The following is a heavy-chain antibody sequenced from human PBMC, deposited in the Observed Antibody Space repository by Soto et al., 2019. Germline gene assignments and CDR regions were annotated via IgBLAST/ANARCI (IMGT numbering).Heavy chain of an antibody. Sequence: SETLSLTCAVSGYSISSGYYWGWIRQPPGKGPEWIGSIYHSGSTYYNPSLKSRVTISVDTSKNQFSLKLSSVTAADTAVYYCARVREWVTTVTTYYFDYWGQGTLVTVSS. D-gene: IGHD4-17*01. CDR1: GYSISSGYY. CDR3: ARVREWVTTVTTYYFDY. J-gene: IGHJ4*02. CDR2: IYHSGST. V-gene: IGHV4-38-2*01.